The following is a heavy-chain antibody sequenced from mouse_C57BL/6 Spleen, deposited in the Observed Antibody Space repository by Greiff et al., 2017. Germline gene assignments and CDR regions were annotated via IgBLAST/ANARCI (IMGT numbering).Heavy chain of an antibody. J-gene: IGHJ4*01. CDR1: GFTFSSYT. CDR2: ISGGGGNT. V-gene: IGHV5-9*01. CDR3: ARHRGNDAMDY. D-gene: IGHD2-1*01. Sequence: EVQLVESGGGLVKPGGSLKLSCAASGFTFSSYTMSWVRQTPEKRLEWVATISGGGGNTYYPDSVKGRFTISRDNAKNTLYLQMSSLRSEDTALYYCARHRGNDAMDYWGQGTSVTVSS.